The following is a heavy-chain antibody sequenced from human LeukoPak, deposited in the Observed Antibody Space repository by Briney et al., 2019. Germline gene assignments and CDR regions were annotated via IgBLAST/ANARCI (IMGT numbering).Heavy chain of an antibody. CDR1: GFTFSTNA. CDR3: AKDVGKWESLHFFDY. CDR2: ISGSGAST. Sequence: GGSLRLSCLTSGFTFSTNAMSWVRQAPGKGLEWISGISGSGASTYYADSVTGRFTISRDNSRNTLYLQMNSLRGDDTAVYYCAKDVGKWESLHFFDYWGQGTLVTVSP. V-gene: IGHV3-23*01. D-gene: IGHD1-26*01. J-gene: IGHJ4*02.